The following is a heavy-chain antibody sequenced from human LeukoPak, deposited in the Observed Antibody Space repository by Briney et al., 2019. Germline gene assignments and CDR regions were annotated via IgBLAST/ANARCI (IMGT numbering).Heavy chain of an antibody. Sequence: ASVKVSCKASGYTFTSYYMHWVRQAPGQGLEWMGWINPNSGGTNYAQKFQGRVTMTRDTSISTAYMELSRLRSDDTAVYYCARDRGSSGYYSRDWGQGTLVTVSS. D-gene: IGHD3-22*01. CDR3: ARDRGSSGYYSRD. CDR2: INPNSGGT. J-gene: IGHJ4*02. CDR1: GYTFTSYY. V-gene: IGHV1-2*02.